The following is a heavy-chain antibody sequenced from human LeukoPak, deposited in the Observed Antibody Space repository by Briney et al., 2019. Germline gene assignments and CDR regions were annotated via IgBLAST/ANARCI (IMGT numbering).Heavy chain of an antibody. D-gene: IGHD3-22*01. Sequence: PGGSLRLSCAASGFTFSSYSMNWVRQTPGKGLEWVSSISSSSSYIYYADSVKGRFTISRDNAKNSLYLQMNSLRVEDTAIYYCARKGSGSGFFDWGKGTLVTVPS. CDR2: ISSSSSYI. CDR1: GFTFSSYS. CDR3: ARKGSGSGFFD. V-gene: IGHV3-21*01. J-gene: IGHJ4*02.